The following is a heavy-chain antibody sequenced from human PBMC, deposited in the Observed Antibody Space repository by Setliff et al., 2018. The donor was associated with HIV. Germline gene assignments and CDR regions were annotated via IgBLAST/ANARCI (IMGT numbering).Heavy chain of an antibody. CDR2: VLPILNIT. J-gene: IGHJ6*02. Sequence: SVKVSCKASGGSFSGYAISWVRQAPGQGLDWMGGVLPILNITNYAQKFQGRVTIAADGSTSTAYMELSSLRSEDTAVYYCARWAMVRGVIITSPPSGMDVWGQGTTVTVSS. CDR1: GGSFSGYA. D-gene: IGHD3-10*01. V-gene: IGHV1-69*10. CDR3: ARWAMVRGVIITSPPSGMDV.